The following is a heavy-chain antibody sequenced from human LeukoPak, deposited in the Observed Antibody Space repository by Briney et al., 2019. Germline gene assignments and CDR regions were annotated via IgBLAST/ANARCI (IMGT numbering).Heavy chain of an antibody. J-gene: IGHJ4*02. CDR1: GFTFSSYS. D-gene: IGHD3-22*01. CDR3: ARDGPYYYDSSGYSDY. V-gene: IGHV3-21*01. Sequence: GGSLRLSCAASGFTFSSYSMNWVRQAPGEGLEWVSSISSSSSYIYYADSVKGRFTISRDNAKNSLYLQVNSLRAEDTAAYYCARDGPYYYDSSGYSDYWGQGTLVTVSS. CDR2: ISSSSSYI.